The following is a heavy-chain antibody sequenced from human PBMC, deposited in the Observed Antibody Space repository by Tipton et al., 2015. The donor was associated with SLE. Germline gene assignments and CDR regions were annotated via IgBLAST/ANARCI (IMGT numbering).Heavy chain of an antibody. CDR3: ARLQFIFGGMDV. CDR2: ITHSGAT. Sequence: TLSLTCVVYGGSFSGNYWIWIRQPPGKGLEWIGKITHSGATNYNPSLKSRVTIAPDTSKNQFSLKLTSVTAADTAVYFCARLQFIFGGMDVWGKGTTVTVSS. CDR1: GGSFSGNY. D-gene: IGHD3-3*01. V-gene: IGHV4-34*01. J-gene: IGHJ6*04.